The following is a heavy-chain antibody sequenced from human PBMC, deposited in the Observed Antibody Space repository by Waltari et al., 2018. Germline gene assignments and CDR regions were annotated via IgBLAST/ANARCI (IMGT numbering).Heavy chain of an antibody. CDR3: ARGGRALFDY. D-gene: IGHD1-26*01. CDR1: GYTFIGDA. CDR2: ISTRTGNR. V-gene: IGHV1-3*04. Sequence: QVQLVQSGADVKKPGASVQVSCKASGYTFIGDAMHWLRQAPGQRLEWLGWISTRTGNRTYSGDLKGRVNITMDTSATTVYMELSSLRSEDTAVYYCARGGRALFDYWGKGSLVTVSS. J-gene: IGHJ4*02.